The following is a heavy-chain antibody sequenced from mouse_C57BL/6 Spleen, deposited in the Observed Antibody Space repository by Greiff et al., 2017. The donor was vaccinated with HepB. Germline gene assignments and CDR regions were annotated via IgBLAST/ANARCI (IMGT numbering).Heavy chain of an antibody. J-gene: IGHJ2*01. Sequence: QVHVKQSGAELVRPGTSVKMSCKASGYTFTNYWIGWAKQRPGHGLEWIGDIYPGGGYTNYNEKFKGKATLTADKSSSTAYMQFSSLTSEDSAIYYCAREITNYFDYWGQGTTLTVSS. CDR3: AREITNYFDY. CDR2: IYPGGGYT. V-gene: IGHV1-63*01. CDR1: GYTFTNYW. D-gene: IGHD2-4*01.